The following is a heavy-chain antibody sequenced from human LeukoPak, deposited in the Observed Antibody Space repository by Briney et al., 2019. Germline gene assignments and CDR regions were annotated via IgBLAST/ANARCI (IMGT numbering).Heavy chain of an antibody. CDR1: GYTFTSYY. Sequence: ASVKVSCKASGYTFTSYYMHWVRQAPGQGLEWMGIINPSGGSTSYAQKFQGRVTMTRDTSTSTVYMELGSLRSEDTAVYYCARDQKTDYGDFLCGMDVWGQGTTVTVSS. J-gene: IGHJ6*02. CDR3: ARDQKTDYGDFLCGMDV. CDR2: INPSGGST. D-gene: IGHD4-17*01. V-gene: IGHV1-46*01.